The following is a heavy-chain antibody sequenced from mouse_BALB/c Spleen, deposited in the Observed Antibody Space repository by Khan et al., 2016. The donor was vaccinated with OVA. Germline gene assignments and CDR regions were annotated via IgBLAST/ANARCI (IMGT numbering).Heavy chain of an antibody. J-gene: IGHJ2*01. CDR2: INPHIGET. V-gene: IGHV1-20*02. D-gene: IGHD1-1*01. Sequence: VQLQQSGPELVKPAASVKISCKASGYSFTGYFMNWVMQSHGKRLEWIGRINPHIGETFYNQKFKDKATLTVDESSSTAHMELRSLASEDSAVYYCARKNGSDFDYWGQGTTLTVSS. CDR1: GYSFTGYF. CDR3: ARKNGSDFDY.